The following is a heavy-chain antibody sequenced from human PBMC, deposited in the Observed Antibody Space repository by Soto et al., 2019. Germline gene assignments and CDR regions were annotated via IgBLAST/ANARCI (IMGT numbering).Heavy chain of an antibody. J-gene: IGHJ4*02. CDR2: ISSSSSYI. D-gene: IGHD5-18*01. CDR3: ARGVDTAMGY. CDR1: GFSLSSYS. V-gene: IGHV3-21*01. Sequence: EVQLVESGGGLVQPGGSLRLSCAASGFSLSSYSMNWVRQAPGKGLEWVSSISSSSSYIYYADSVKGRFTISRDNAKNSLDLQMNSLRAEDTAVYYCARGVDTAMGYWGQGTLVTVSS.